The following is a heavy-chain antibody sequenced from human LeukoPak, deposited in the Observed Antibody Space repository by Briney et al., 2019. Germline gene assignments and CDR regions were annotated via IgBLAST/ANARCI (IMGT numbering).Heavy chain of an antibody. CDR1: GGSFSGYY. CDR2: INHSGST. J-gene: IGHJ4*02. Sequence: PSETLSLTCAVYGGSFSGYYWSWIRQPPGKGLGWIGEINHSGSTNYNPSLKSRVTISVDTSKNQFSLKLSSVTAADTAVYYCARGHPDHIVVVVAATYTKLYYFDYWGQGTLVTVSS. CDR3: ARGHPDHIVVVVAATYTKLYYFDY. D-gene: IGHD2-15*01. V-gene: IGHV4-34*01.